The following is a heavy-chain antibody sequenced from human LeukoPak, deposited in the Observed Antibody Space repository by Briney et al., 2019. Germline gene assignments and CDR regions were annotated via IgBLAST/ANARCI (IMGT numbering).Heavy chain of an antibody. CDR1: GFTLSSYA. V-gene: IGHV3-23*01. Sequence: PGGSLRLSCAASGFTLSSYAMSWVRQAQGKGLEWVSAISGSWGSTHYADSVTGRLTVSRDNSNNTLYLQMNSLRAEDTAVYYCAKGTIAVSGRGCAFDIWGQGTMVTVSS. J-gene: IGHJ3*02. CDR3: AKGTIAVSGRGCAFDI. CDR2: ISGSWGST. D-gene: IGHD6-19*01.